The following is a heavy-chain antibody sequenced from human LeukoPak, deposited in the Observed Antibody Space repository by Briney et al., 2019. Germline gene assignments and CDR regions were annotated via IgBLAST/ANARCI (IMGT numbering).Heavy chain of an antibody. CDR3: ARAGGGSLFGY. CDR2: IYTSGST. Sequence: SQTLSLTCNVSGGSISRGSYYWSWIRQPAGKGLEWIGRIYTSGSTNYNPSLKSRVTISVDTSKNQFSLKLSSVTAADTAVYYCARAGGGSLFGYWGQGTLSPSPQ. D-gene: IGHD4-23*01. V-gene: IGHV4-61*02. CDR1: GGSISRGSYY. J-gene: IGHJ4*02.